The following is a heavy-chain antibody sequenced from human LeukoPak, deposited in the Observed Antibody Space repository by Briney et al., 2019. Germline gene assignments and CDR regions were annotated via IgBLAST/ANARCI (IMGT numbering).Heavy chain of an antibody. CDR3: ARNGDASSVVD. V-gene: IGHV4-4*02. CDR1: GGSISSGYW. CDR2: VYHSGST. J-gene: IGHJ1*01. Sequence: MPSGTLSLTCAVSGGSISSGYWWSWIRQPPGKGLEWIGEVYHSGSTVYNPPLRSRDTISVDNSNNQFSLKLTSVTAADTAVYYCARNGDASSVVDWGQGTLVTVSS. D-gene: IGHD4-17*01.